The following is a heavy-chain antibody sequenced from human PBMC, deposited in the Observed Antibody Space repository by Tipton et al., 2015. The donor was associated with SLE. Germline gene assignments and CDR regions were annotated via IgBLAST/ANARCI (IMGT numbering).Heavy chain of an antibody. CDR1: DYSISSGYY. J-gene: IGHJ4*02. D-gene: IGHD5-24*01. Sequence: TLSLTCTVFDYSISSGYYWSWIRQPPGQGLEWIGYVYYSEITSYNPSLKSRVTISLDTSKNQFSLKLTSVTAADTAVYYCARAGDLRDGFNFALDYWGQGTLVTVSS. CDR2: VYYSEIT. V-gene: IGHV4-61*01. CDR3: ARAGDLRDGFNFALDY.